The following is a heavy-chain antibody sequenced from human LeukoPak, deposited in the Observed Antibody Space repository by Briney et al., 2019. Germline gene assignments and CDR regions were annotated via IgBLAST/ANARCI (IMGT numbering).Heavy chain of an antibody. V-gene: IGHV4-30-4*08. J-gene: IGHJ6*03. D-gene: IGHD2-15*01. Sequence: SQTLSLTCTVSGGSISSGDYYWSWIRQPPGKGLEWIGYIYYSGSTYYNPSLKSRVTISVDTSKNQFSLKLSSVTAADTAVYYCXXXVAGXRYYYXXXDVXGXG. CDR1: GGSISSGDYY. CDR2: IYYSGST. CDR3: XXXVAGXRYYYXXXDV.